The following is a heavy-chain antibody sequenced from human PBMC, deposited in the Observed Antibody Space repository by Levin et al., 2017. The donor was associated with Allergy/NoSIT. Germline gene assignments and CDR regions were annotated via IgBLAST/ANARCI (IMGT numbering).Heavy chain of an antibody. V-gene: IGHV4-39*01. CDR3: ARQEMTTILFDY. CDR1: GGSISSSSYY. CDR2: VYYSGST. J-gene: IGHJ4*02. Sequence: SETLSLTCTVSGGSISSSSYYWGWIRQPPGKGLEWIGSVYYSGSTYYNPSLKSRVTISVDTSKNHFSLKLSSVTAADTAVYYCARQEMTTILFDYWGQGALVTVSS. D-gene: IGHD5-24*01.